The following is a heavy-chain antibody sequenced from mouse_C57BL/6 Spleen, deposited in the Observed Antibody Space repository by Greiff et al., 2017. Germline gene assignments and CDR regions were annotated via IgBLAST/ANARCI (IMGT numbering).Heavy chain of an antibody. CDR2: INPSTGGT. CDR1: GYSFTGYY. Sequence: EVKLMESGPELVKPGASVKISCKASGYSFTGYYMNWVKQSPEKSLEWIGEINPSTGGTTYNQKFKAKATLTVDKSSSTAYMQLKSLTSEDSAVYYCARGYDYDPYYFDYWGQGTTLTVSS. CDR3: ARGYDYDPYYFDY. D-gene: IGHD2-4*01. V-gene: IGHV1-42*01. J-gene: IGHJ2*01.